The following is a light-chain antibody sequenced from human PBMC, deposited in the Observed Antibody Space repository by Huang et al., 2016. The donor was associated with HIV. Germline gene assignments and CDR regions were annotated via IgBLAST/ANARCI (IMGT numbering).Light chain of an antibody. V-gene: IGKV2-28*01. Sequence: DIVMTQSPLFLPVTPGEPASISCRSSQSLLHSNGYNYLDWYLQKPGQSPQLLIYFVSNRASGVPDMFSASGSGTYCTLKISRVEAEDVGVYYCMQALQTELTFGGGTKVEIK. J-gene: IGKJ4*01. CDR1: QSLLHSNGYNY. CDR2: FVS. CDR3: MQALQTELT.